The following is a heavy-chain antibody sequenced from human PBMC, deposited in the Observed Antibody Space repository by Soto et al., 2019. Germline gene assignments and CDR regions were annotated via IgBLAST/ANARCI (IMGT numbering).Heavy chain of an antibody. CDR1: GFTFSSYE. V-gene: IGHV3-48*03. D-gene: IGHD6-19*01. CDR3: AKDEYSSGWYGAFDI. Sequence: PGGSLRLSCAASGFTFSSYEMNWVRQAPGKGLEWVSYISYSGSNIYYADSVKGRFTISRDNAKNSLYLQMNSLRAEDTAVYYCAKDEYSSGWYGAFDIWGQGTMVTVSS. CDR2: ISYSGSNI. J-gene: IGHJ3*02.